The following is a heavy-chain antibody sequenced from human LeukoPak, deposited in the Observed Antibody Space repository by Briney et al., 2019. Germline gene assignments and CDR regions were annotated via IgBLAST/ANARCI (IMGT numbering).Heavy chain of an antibody. CDR1: GGSMSGFF. Sequence: PSETLSLTCTVSGGSMSGFFWTWLRQPPGKELEGIGSIYYSGSSTKYNPSLKSRVTISVDTSKSQFSLKLNSATAADTAVYYCARTSRHYYGSGSNLTPWPAGMDVWGQGTTVTVSS. D-gene: IGHD3-10*01. V-gene: IGHV4-59*01. CDR3: ARTSRHYYGSGSNLTPWPAGMDV. J-gene: IGHJ6*02. CDR2: IYYSGSST.